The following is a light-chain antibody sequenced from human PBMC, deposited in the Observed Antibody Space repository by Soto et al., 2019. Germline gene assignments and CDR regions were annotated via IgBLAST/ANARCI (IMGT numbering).Light chain of an antibody. CDR1: QSVSSY. CDR3: QEYKNWPSIT. J-gene: IGKJ5*01. CDR2: DAS. V-gene: IGKV3-11*01. Sequence: EIVLTQSPATLSLSPGERATLSCRASQSVSSYLAWYQQKPGQAPRLLIYDASNRATGIPARFSGSGSGTDFTLAISSLQSEDFAVYYCQEYKNWPSITFGQGTRLEI.